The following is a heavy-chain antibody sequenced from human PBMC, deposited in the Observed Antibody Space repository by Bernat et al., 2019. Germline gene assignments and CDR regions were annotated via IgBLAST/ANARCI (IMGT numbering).Heavy chain of an antibody. CDR1: GFTFSSYG. CDR2: IWYDGSNK. CDR3: AREAVVITPFFDAFDI. J-gene: IGHJ3*02. D-gene: IGHD2-21*01. Sequence: QVQLVESGGGVVQPGRSLRLSCAASGFTFSSYGMHWVRQAPGKGLEWVAVIWYDGSNKYYADSVKGRFTISRDNSKNTLYLQMNSLRAEDTAVYYCAREAVVITPFFDAFDIWGQGTMVTVSS. V-gene: IGHV3-33*01.